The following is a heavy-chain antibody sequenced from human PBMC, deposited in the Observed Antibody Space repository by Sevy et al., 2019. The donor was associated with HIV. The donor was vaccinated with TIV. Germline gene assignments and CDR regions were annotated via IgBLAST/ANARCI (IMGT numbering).Heavy chain of an antibody. J-gene: IGHJ6*02. V-gene: IGHV4-61*01. CDR2: IYYSGST. CDR3: ARDRIVVAATKGDRYYYYGMDV. Sequence: SETLSLTCTVSGGSVSSGSYYWSWIRQPPGKGLEWIGYIYYSGSTNYNPSLKSRVTISVDTSKNQFSLKLSSVTAADTAVYYCARDRIVVAATKGDRYYYYGMDVWGQGTTVTVSS. D-gene: IGHD2-15*01. CDR1: GGSVSSGSYY.